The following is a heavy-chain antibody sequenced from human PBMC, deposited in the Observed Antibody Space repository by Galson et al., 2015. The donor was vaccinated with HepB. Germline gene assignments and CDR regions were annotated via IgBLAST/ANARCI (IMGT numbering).Heavy chain of an antibody. J-gene: IGHJ6*02. V-gene: IGHV1-69*02. CDR1: GGTFSSYT. Sequence: SVKVSCKASGGTFSSYTISWVRQAPGQGLEWMGRIIPILGIANYAQKFQGRVTITADKSTSTAYMELSSLRSEDTAVYYCARVIHGDQSSRYYYGMDVWGQGTTVTVSS. CDR3: ARVIHGDQSSRYYYGMDV. CDR2: IIPILGIA. D-gene: IGHD4-17*01.